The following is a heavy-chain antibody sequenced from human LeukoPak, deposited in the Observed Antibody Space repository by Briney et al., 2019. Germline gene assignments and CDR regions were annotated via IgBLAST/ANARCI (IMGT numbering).Heavy chain of an antibody. CDR1: GGSISSSNW. Sequence: SETLSLTCAASGGSISSSNWWSWVRQPPGKGLEWIGEIYHSGSTNYNPSLKSRVTISVDKSKNQFSLKLSSVTAADTAVYYCARDRLNYFSSGTYYGPSSFFDYWGQGTLVTVSS. CDR2: IYHSGST. V-gene: IGHV4-4*02. J-gene: IGHJ4*02. D-gene: IGHD3-10*01. CDR3: ARDRLNYFSSGTYYGPSSFFDY.